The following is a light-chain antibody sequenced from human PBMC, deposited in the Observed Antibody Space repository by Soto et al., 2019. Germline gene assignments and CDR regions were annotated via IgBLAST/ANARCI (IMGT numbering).Light chain of an antibody. V-gene: IGLV2-14*03. CDR3: NSYTNSSNLV. J-gene: IGLJ1*01. CDR2: EVT. CDR1: SSDVGGYNF. Sequence: QSVLTQPASVSGSPGQSITISCTGTSSDVGGYNFVSWYQQHPGKAPKLIIYEVTSRPSGVSNRFSGSKSGNTASLTISGLQAEDEADYYCNSYTNSSNLVLGNGTKVT.